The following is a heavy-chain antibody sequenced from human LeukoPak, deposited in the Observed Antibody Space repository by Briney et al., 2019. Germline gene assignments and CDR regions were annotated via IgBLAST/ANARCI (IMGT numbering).Heavy chain of an antibody. Sequence: AGGPLRLSCAASGFTFSSYSMNWVRQAPGKGLEWVSSISSSGTYVYYADSVKGRFTISRDNAKNSLSLQMNSLRADDAAVYYCARASSKQLAGYLPDGFDIWGQGTMVTVSS. V-gene: IGHV3-21*01. CDR1: GFTFSSYS. D-gene: IGHD3-9*01. J-gene: IGHJ3*02. CDR3: ARASSKQLAGYLPDGFDI. CDR2: ISSSGTYV.